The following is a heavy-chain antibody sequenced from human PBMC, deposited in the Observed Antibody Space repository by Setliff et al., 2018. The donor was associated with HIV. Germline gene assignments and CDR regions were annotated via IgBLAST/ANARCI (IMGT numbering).Heavy chain of an antibody. CDR1: GFIFDDAW. CDR2: IKQDGSEK. V-gene: IGHV3-7*01. CDR3: ARDPGSGWYVNRYLDY. D-gene: IGHD6-19*01. Sequence: PGGSLRLSCAASGFIFDDAWMSWVRQAPGKGLEWVANIKQDGSEKYYVDSVTGRFTISRDNAKNSLYLQMNSLRAEDTAVYYCARDPGSGWYVNRYLDYWGQGTLVTVSS. J-gene: IGHJ4*02.